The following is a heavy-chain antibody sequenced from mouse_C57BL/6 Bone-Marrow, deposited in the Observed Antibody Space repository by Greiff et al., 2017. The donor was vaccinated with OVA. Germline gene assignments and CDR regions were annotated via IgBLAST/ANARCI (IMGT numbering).Heavy chain of an antibody. CDR2: ISDGGSYT. V-gene: IGHV5-4*01. CDR3: ARDPYYGNYEGFAY. Sequence: DVQLVESGGGLVKPGGSLKLSCAASGFTFSSYAMSWVRQTPEKRLEWVATISDGGSYTYYPDNVKGRFTISRDNAKNNLYLQMSHLKSEDTAMYYCARDPYYGNYEGFAYWGQGTLVTVSA. D-gene: IGHD2-10*01. J-gene: IGHJ3*01. CDR1: GFTFSSYA.